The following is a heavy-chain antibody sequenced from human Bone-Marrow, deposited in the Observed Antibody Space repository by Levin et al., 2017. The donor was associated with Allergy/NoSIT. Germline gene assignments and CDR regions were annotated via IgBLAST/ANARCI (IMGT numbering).Heavy chain of an antibody. CDR3: ARDSAAAV. Sequence: LSLTCAASGFTFSNYWMHWVRQAPGKGLVWVSRINGGGSSTNYADSVKGRFTISRDNAKNTLYLQMNSLRADDTAVYYCARDSAAAVWGQGTLVTVSS. J-gene: IGHJ4*02. CDR1: GFTFSNYW. CDR2: INGGGSST. D-gene: IGHD6-13*01. V-gene: IGHV3-74*01.